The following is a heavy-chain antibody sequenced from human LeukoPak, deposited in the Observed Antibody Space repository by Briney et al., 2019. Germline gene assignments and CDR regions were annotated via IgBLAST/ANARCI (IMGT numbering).Heavy chain of an antibody. Sequence: ASVKVSCKASGYTFTGYCINWVRQAPGQGLEWMGWINPNSGGTNYAQKLQGRVTMTRDTSISPAYMELSRLRSNDTAVYYCARVRYCANGVCYTTWFDRWGEGTLVTVSS. CDR3: ARVRYCANGVCYTTWFDR. J-gene: IGHJ5*02. D-gene: IGHD2-8*01. CDR2: INPNSGGT. V-gene: IGHV1-2*02. CDR1: GYTFTGYC.